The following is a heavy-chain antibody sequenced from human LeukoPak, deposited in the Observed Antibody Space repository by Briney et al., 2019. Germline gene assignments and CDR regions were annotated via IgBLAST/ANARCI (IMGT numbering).Heavy chain of an antibody. V-gene: IGHV4-34*01. CDR1: GGSFSGYY. D-gene: IGHD2-2*01. J-gene: IGHJ4*02. CDR2: INHSGST. Sequence: SETLSLTCAVYGGSFSGYYWSWIRQPPGKGLEWIGEINHSGSTTYNPSLKSRVTISVDTSKNQFSLKLRSVTAADTAVYYCARGQGSKYCSSTSCYPPYFDYWGQGTLVTVSS. CDR3: ARGQGSKYCSSTSCYPPYFDY.